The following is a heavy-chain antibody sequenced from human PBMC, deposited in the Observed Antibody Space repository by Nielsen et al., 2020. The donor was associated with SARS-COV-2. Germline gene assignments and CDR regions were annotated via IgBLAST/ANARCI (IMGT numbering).Heavy chain of an antibody. D-gene: IGHD3-22*01. CDR3: ARDNRYYYDSSGYYNFDY. V-gene: IGHV1-46*01. Sequence: VRQAPGQGLEWMGIINPSGGSTSYAQKFQGRVTITADESTSTAYMELSSLRSEDTAVYYCARDNRYYYDSSGYYNFDYWGQGTLVTVSS. CDR2: INPSGGST. J-gene: IGHJ4*02.